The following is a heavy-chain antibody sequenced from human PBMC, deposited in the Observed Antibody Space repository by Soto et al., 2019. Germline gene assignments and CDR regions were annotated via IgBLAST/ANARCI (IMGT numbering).Heavy chain of an antibody. D-gene: IGHD5-12*01. CDR2: IYYSGST. CDR3: ARSGGYVQGPKKYYYYGMDV. Sequence: PSETLSLTCTVSGGSISNYYWSWIRQPPGKGLEWIGYIYYSGSTNYNPSLKSRVTISVDTSKNQFSLKLSSVTAADTAVYYCARSGGYVQGPKKYYYYGMDVWGQGTTVTVSS. V-gene: IGHV4-59*01. J-gene: IGHJ6*02. CDR1: GGSISNYY.